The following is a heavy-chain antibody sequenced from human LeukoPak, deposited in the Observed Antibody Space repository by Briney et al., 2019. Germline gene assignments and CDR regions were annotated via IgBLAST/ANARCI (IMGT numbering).Heavy chain of an antibody. D-gene: IGHD2-2*01. V-gene: IGHV3-30-3*01. CDR2: ISYDGSNK. CDR1: GFTFSSYA. Sequence: GGSLRLSCAASGFTFSSYAMHWVRQAPGKGLEWVAVISYDGSNKYYADSVKGRFTISRDNSKNTLYLQMNSLRAEDTAVYYWARDLGGRDCSSTSCPDDYWGQGTLVTVSS. J-gene: IGHJ4*02. CDR3: ARDLGGRDCSSTSCPDDY.